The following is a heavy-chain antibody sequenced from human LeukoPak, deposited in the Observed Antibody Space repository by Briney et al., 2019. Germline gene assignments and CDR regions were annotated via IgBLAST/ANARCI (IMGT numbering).Heavy chain of an antibody. V-gene: IGHV3-21*04. CDR3: ASSPPTLRYFDWLLLNNYFDY. J-gene: IGHJ4*02. Sequence: PGGSLRLSCAASGFNFNSYTMNWVRQAPGKGLEFVSSISSSGLHIYYADSLRGRFTISRDNAKSSLYLQMNSLRAEDTAVYYCASSPPTLRYFDWLLLNNYFDYWGQGTLVTVSS. CDR1: GFNFNSYT. CDR2: ISSSGLHI. D-gene: IGHD3-9*01.